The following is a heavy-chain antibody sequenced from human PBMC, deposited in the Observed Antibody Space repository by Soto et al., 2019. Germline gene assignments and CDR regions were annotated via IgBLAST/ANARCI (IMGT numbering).Heavy chain of an antibody. V-gene: IGHV3-23*01. Sequence: PGGSLRLSCAASGFTFSSYAMSWVRQAPGKGLEWVSAISGSGGSTYYADSVKGRFTISRDNSKNTLYLQMNSLRAEDTAVYYCAKDLVGIVVVVAATGRYFDYWGQGTLVTVSS. CDR2: ISGSGGST. CDR1: GFTFSSYA. J-gene: IGHJ4*02. CDR3: AKDLVGIVVVVAATGRYFDY. D-gene: IGHD2-15*01.